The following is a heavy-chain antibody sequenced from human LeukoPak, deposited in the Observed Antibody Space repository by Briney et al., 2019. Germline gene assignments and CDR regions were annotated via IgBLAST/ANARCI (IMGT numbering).Heavy chain of an antibody. CDR1: GYTLTELS. D-gene: IGHD3-10*01. CDR2: FDPEDGET. CDR3: ATTADRFGELMWDY. Sequence: ASVKVSCKVSGYTLTELSMHWVRQAPGKGLEWMGGFDPEDGETIYAQKFQGRATMTEDTSTDTAYMELSRLRSEDTAVYYCATTADRFGELMWDYWGQGTLVTVSS. J-gene: IGHJ4*02. V-gene: IGHV1-24*01.